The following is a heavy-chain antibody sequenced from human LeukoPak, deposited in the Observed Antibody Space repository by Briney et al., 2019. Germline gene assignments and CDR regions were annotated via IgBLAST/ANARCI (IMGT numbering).Heavy chain of an antibody. CDR1: GFTFSSYA. J-gene: IGHJ4*02. V-gene: IGHV3-30*01. CDR2: ISYDGSNK. D-gene: IGHD3-3*01. CDR3: AREVRITTFGVVGAFDY. Sequence: PGGSLRLSCAASGFTFSSYAMHWVRQAPGKGLEWVAVISYDGSNKYYADSVKGRFTISRDNSKNTLYLQMNSLRAEDTAVYYCAREVRITTFGVVGAFDYWGQGTLVTVSS.